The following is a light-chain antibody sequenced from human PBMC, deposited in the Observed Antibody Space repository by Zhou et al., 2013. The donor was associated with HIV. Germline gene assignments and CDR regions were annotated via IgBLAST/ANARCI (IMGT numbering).Light chain of an antibody. V-gene: IGKV3-11*01. CDR3: QQRSDWPIT. CDR1: QSVTSN. Sequence: EFVLTQSPGTLSLSPGERATLSCRTSQSVTSNFLAWYQQKPGQAPRLLIYDASNRATGIPARFSGSGSGTDFTLTISSLEPEDFAVYYCQQRSDWPITFGQGTRLEIK. J-gene: IGKJ5*01. CDR2: DAS.